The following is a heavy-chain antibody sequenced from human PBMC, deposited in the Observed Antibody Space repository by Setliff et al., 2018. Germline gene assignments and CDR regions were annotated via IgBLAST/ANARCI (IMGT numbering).Heavy chain of an antibody. Sequence: PSETLSLTCAVYGGSFSGYYWSWIRQPPGKGLEWIGEINHSGSTNYNPSLKSRVTVSVDTSKNQFSLKLSSVTAADTAVYYCARQVSHYDFWSGYYGYYYYMDVWGKGTTVTVSS. CDR3: ARQVSHYDFWSGYYGYYYYMDV. J-gene: IGHJ6*03. CDR2: INHSGST. V-gene: IGHV4-34*01. CDR1: GGSFSGYY. D-gene: IGHD3-3*01.